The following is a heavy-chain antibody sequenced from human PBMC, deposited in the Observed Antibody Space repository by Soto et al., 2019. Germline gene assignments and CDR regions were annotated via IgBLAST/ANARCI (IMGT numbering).Heavy chain of an antibody. CDR3: AMDCVVVPVYYYLIDL. CDR1: GGSISSYY. J-gene: IGHJ6*04. CDR2: IYYSGST. Sequence: SETLSLTCTVSGGSISSYYWSWIRQPPGKGLEWIGYIYYSGSTNYNPSLKSRVTISVDTSKNQFSLKLSSVTAADTAVYYCAMDCVVVPVYYYLIDLWAGRSSVTVAS. V-gene: IGHV4-59*12. D-gene: IGHD2-2*03.